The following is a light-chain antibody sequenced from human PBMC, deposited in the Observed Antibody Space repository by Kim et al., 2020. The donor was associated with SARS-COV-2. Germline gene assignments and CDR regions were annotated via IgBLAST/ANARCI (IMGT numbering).Light chain of an antibody. CDR3: SSNADSNNFVV. V-gene: IGLV2-8*01. J-gene: IGLJ2*01. CDR1: SRYFGGHKF. Sequence: VATAAPGPSRYFGGHKFGSSYQHHPVKAPKLMIYEVSQRPSGVPDRFSGSRSGNTASLTVSGLQAEDEADYYCSSNADSNNFVVFGGGTQLTVL. CDR2: EVS.